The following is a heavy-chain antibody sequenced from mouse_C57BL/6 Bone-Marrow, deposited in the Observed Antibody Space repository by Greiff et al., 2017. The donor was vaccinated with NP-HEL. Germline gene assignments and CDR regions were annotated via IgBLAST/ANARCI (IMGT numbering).Heavy chain of an antibody. V-gene: IGHV1-9*01. D-gene: IGHD1-1*01. CDR1: GYTFTGYW. Sequence: LQESGAELMKPGASVKLSCKATGYTFTGYWIEWVKQRPGHGLEWIGEILPGSGSTNYNEKFKGKATFTADTSSNTAYMQLSSLTTEDSAIYYCAREIITTVVAPYAMDYWGQGTSVTVSS. CDR2: ILPGSGST. J-gene: IGHJ4*01. CDR3: AREIITTVVAPYAMDY.